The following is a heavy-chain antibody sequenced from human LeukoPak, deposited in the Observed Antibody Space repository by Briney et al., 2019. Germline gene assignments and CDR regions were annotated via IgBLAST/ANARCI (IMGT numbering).Heavy chain of an antibody. CDR3: ARGVQERLYYYYYMDV. CDR1: GFTVSSSY. J-gene: IGHJ6*03. V-gene: IGHV3-11*04. D-gene: IGHD6-25*01. Sequence: GGSLRLSCAASGFTVSSSYMSWIRQAPGKGLEWVSYISSSGSTIYYADSVKGRFTISRDNAKNSLYLQMNSLRAEDTAVYYCARGVQERLYYYYYMDVWGKGTTVTVSS. CDR2: ISSSGSTI.